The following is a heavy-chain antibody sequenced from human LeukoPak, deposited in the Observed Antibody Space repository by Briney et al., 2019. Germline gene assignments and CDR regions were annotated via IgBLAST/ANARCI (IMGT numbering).Heavy chain of an antibody. D-gene: IGHD4-17*01. CDR3: ARNYGHNSKFFDF. V-gene: IGHV1-2*02. Sequence: GASVTVSFKASGYTFTDYFMHWVRQAPGQGLEWMGWISPNSGDTHYAQRFQGRVTMTRDTSVSTAHMELSSLRSDDTAVYYCARNYGHNSKFFDFWGQGSLATVSS. CDR1: GYTFTDYF. J-gene: IGHJ4*02. CDR2: ISPNSGDT.